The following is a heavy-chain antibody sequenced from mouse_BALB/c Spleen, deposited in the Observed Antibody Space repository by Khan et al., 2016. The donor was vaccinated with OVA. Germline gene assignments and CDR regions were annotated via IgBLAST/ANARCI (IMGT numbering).Heavy chain of an antibody. CDR1: GYSITSDYA. CDR3: ARVYVGDFDY. Sequence: EVQLVESGPGLVKPSQSLSLTCTVTGYSITSDYAWNWIRQFPGNKLEWMGFISYSGNTNYNPSLKSRISITRDTTKNQFFLQLNSVTIEDTATYYGARVYVGDFDYWGQGTTLTVSS. V-gene: IGHV3-2*02. D-gene: IGHD1-1*01. J-gene: IGHJ2*01. CDR2: ISYSGNT.